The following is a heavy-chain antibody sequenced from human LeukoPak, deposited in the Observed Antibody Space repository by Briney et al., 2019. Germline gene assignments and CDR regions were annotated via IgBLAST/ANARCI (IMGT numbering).Heavy chain of an antibody. CDR1: GFTVSSNY. D-gene: IGHD1-26*01. J-gene: IGHJ4*02. CDR2: IYSGGST. V-gene: IGHV3-53*01. Sequence: PGGSLRLSCAASGFTVSSNYMSWVRQAPGKGLEWVSVIYSGGSTYYADSVKGRFTISRDNSKNTLYLPMYSLRAEDTAVYYCARGMGVGAFPYWGQGTLVTVSS. CDR3: ARGMGVGAFPY.